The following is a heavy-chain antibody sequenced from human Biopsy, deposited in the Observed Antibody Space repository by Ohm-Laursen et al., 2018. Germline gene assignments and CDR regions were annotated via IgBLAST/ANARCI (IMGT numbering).Heavy chain of an antibody. CDR1: GGSISNNNYY. V-gene: IGHV4-39*01. CDR3: ARDYDTSGYYYVS. D-gene: IGHD3-22*01. Sequence: GTLSLTRTVSGGSISNNNYYWGWLRQPPGKGLEWIGSIFYRGSTHYKPSLKSRVNISVDTSKNQFSLKLNSVTAADTAVYYCARDYDTSGYYYVSWGQGTLVTVSS. J-gene: IGHJ5*02. CDR2: IFYRGST.